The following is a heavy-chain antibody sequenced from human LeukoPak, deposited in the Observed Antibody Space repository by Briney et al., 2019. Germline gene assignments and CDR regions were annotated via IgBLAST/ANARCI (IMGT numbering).Heavy chain of an antibody. CDR2: INPNSGGT. CDR1: GYTFTGYY. D-gene: IGHD3-10*01. Sequence: ASVKVSCKASGYTFTGYYMHWVRQAPGQGLEWMGWINPNSGGTNYAQKFQGRVTMTRDTSISTAYMELSSLRSEDTAVYYCAREIRRFGSYYFDYWGQGTLVTVSS. V-gene: IGHV1-2*02. CDR3: AREIRRFGSYYFDY. J-gene: IGHJ4*02.